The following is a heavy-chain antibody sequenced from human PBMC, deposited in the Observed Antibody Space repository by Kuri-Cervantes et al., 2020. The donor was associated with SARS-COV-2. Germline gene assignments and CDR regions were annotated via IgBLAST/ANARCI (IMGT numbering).Heavy chain of an antibody. CDR2: IYYSGST. Sequence: GSLRLSCAVYGGSFSGYYWSWIRQPPGKGLEWIGYIYYSGSTNYNPSLKSRVTISVDTSKNQFSLKLSSVTAADTAVYYCARLRGAVAEGFGYWGQGTLVTVSS. CDR1: GGSFSGYY. J-gene: IGHJ4*02. CDR3: ARLRGAVAEGFGY. D-gene: IGHD6-19*01. V-gene: IGHV4-59*12.